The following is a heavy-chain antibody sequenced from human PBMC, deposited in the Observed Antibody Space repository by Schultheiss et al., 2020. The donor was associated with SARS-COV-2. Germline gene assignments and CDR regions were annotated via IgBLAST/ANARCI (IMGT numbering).Heavy chain of an antibody. Sequence: SETLSLTCAVYGGSFSGYYWSWIRQPPGKGLEWIGEINHSGSTNYNPSLKSRVTISVDTSKNQFSLKLTSVTAADTAVYYCAREGSRSYHGLDYWGQGTLVTVSS. CDR2: INHSGST. CDR1: GGSFSGYY. CDR3: AREGSRSYHGLDY. D-gene: IGHD1-14*01. J-gene: IGHJ4*02. V-gene: IGHV4-34*01.